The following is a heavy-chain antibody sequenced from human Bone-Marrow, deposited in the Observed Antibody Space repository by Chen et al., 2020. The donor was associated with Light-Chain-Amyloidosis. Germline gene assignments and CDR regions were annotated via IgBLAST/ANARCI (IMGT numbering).Heavy chain of an antibody. Sequence: QITLEESGPTLVKPTETLTLTCTFSEFALTTAGMHVGWIRQPPGKALEFLALVYWDDDKQYSPSLKNRLTVTKDTSRNHVVLTMTDMDPMDTATYFCALRTTMIDRPLYWGQGILVTVSS. CDR3: ALRTTMIDRPLY. CDR1: EFALTTAGMH. V-gene: IGHV2-5*02. J-gene: IGHJ4*02. CDR2: VYWDDDK. D-gene: IGHD3-22*01.